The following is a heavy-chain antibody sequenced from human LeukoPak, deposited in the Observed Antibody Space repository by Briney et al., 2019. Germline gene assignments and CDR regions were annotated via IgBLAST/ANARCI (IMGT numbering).Heavy chain of an antibody. CDR1: GGTFSSYA. D-gene: IGHD3-9*01. CDR3: ARLPYDILTGYYTIDFDY. V-gene: IGHV1-18*01. Sequence: ASVKVSCKASGGTFSSYAISWVRQAPGQGLEWMGWISAYNGNTNYAQKLQGRVTMTTDTSTSTAYMELRSLRSDDTAVYYCARLPYDILTGYYTIDFDYWGQGTLVTVSS. J-gene: IGHJ4*02. CDR2: ISAYNGNT.